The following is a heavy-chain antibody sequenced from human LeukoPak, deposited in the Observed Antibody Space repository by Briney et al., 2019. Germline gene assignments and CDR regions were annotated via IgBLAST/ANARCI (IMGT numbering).Heavy chain of an antibody. CDR3: ARDKGYASGTYYFDT. J-gene: IGHJ4*02. CDR1: GGSISSGSHY. CDR2: IYYSGTT. V-gene: IGHV4-31*03. Sequence: SQTLSLTCTVSGGSISSGSHYWNWIRQHPGKGLEWIGYIYYSGTTSYNPSLKSRVTISVDTSRNQFSLTLSSVTAADTAVYYCARDKGYASGTYYFDTWGQGTLVTVSS. D-gene: IGHD3-10*01.